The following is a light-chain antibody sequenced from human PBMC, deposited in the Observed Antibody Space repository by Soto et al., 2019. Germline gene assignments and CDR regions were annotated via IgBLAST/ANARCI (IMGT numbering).Light chain of an antibody. CDR1: DIGLKD. CDR3: QVWDSNVEVV. J-gene: IGLJ2*01. Sequence: SYELTQPLSVSVALGQTASFTCGGNDIGLKDVHWYQQNPGQAPVLVIYRDRKRPSGIPERFSGSNSGNTATLTISRAQAGDEADYSCQVWDSNVEVVFGGGTKLTVL. CDR2: RDR. V-gene: IGLV3-9*01.